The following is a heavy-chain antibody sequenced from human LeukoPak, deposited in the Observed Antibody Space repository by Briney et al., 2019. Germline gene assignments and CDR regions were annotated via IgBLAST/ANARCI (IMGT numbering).Heavy chain of an antibody. CDR3: ARDGGKGYEIDY. V-gene: IGHV3-66*01. J-gene: IGHJ4*02. CDR2: IYSGGGT. Sequence: GGSLRLSCTASGFSVSSNYMSWVRQAPGRGLEWVSTIYSGGGTYYADSVKGRFTISRDNSKNTLYLQMNSLRVEDTAVYYCARDGGKGYEIDYWGQGTLVTVSS. CDR1: GFSVSSNY. D-gene: IGHD2-2*01.